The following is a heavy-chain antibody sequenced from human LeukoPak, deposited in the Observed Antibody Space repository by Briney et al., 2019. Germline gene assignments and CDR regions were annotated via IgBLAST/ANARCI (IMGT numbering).Heavy chain of an antibody. CDR3: ARGTAAAGNWFDP. CDR2: ISSSSSYI. Sequence: GGSLRLSCAASGFTFSSYTMNWVRHAPGKGPEWVSSISSSSSYIYYADSVKGRFTISRDNAKNSLYLQMNSLRAEDTAVYYCARGTAAAGNWFDPWGQGTLVTVSS. V-gene: IGHV3-21*01. J-gene: IGHJ5*02. CDR1: GFTFSSYT. D-gene: IGHD6-13*01.